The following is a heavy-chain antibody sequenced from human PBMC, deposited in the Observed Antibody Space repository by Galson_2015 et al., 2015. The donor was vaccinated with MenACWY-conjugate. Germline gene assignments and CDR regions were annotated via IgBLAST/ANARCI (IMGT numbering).Heavy chain of an antibody. CDR2: INSDGSST. D-gene: IGHD5-12*01. CDR3: TRGNGGYGRLDP. V-gene: IGHV3-74*01. Sequence: SLRLSCAASEFTLSGYWMHWVRHAPGKGLVWVSRINSDGSSTSYAESVKGRFTISRDNARNTLYLQMNSLGAEDTAVYYCTRGNGGYGRLDPWGQGTLVTVSS. J-gene: IGHJ5*02. CDR1: EFTLSGYW.